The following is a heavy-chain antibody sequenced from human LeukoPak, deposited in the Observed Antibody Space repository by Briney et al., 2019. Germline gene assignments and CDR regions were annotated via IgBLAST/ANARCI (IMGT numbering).Heavy chain of an antibody. CDR2: IYPTNSDI. D-gene: IGHD6-25*01. CDR3: ARREDSGHNDF. V-gene: IGHV5-51*01. J-gene: IGHJ4*02. CDR1: GYCFTTYW. Sequence: GESLMISWKCSGYCFTTYWIGWVRQMPGKGLEGVGIIYPTNSDIRYSPTFQGQVTISADKSISTTYLQWSSLKASDTAMYYCARREDSGHNDFWGQRTPVTASS.